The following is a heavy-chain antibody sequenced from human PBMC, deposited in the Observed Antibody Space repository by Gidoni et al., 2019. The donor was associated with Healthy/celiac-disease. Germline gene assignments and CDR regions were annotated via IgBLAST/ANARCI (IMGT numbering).Heavy chain of an antibody. CDR1: GGSISSSSYY. V-gene: IGHV4-39*07. D-gene: IGHD6-19*01. J-gene: IGHJ4*02. CDR3: AREGDSSGWSLDY. CDR2: IYYSGST. Sequence: QLQLQESGPGLVKPSETLSLTCTVSGGSISSSSYYWGWIRQPPGKGLEWIGSIYYSGSTYYNPSLKSRVTISVDTSKNQFSLKLSSVTAADTAVYYCAREGDSSGWSLDYWGQGTLVTVSS.